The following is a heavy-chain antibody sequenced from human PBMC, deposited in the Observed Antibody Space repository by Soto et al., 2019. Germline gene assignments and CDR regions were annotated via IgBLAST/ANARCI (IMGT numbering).Heavy chain of an antibody. Sequence: GESLKISCKGSGYSFTSYWIGWVRQMPGKGLEWMGIIYPGDSDTRYSPSFQGQVTISADKSISTAYLQWSSLKASDTAMYYCARRYGAGSYPLYYYYVMDVWGQGTTVTGSS. J-gene: IGHJ6*02. CDR3: ARRYGAGSYPLYYYYVMDV. V-gene: IGHV5-51*01. D-gene: IGHD3-10*01. CDR1: GYSFTSYW. CDR2: IYPGDSDT.